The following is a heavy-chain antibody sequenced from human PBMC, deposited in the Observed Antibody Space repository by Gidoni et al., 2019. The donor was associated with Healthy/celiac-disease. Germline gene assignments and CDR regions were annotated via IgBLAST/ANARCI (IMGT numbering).Heavy chain of an antibody. J-gene: IGHJ5*02. V-gene: IGHV1-69*01. Sequence: QVQLVQSGAEVKKPGSSVKVSCKASGGTFSSYAISWVRHAPGQGLEWMGGIIPIFGTANYAQKFQGRVTITADESTSTAYMELSSLRSEDTAVYYCASPRGYYDSSVYWFDPWGQGTLVTVSS. CDR3: ASPRGYYDSSVYWFDP. D-gene: IGHD3-22*01. CDR2: IIPIFGTA. CDR1: GGTFSSYA.